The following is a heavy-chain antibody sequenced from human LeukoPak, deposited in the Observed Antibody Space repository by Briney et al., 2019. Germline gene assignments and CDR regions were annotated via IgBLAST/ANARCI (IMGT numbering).Heavy chain of an antibody. CDR2: IIPIFGTA. J-gene: IGHJ3*02. V-gene: IGHV1-69*05. D-gene: IGHD4-17*01. CDR3: ARDHDDYGDYQPRPAAAFDI. CDR1: GGTFSSYA. Sequence: ASVKVSCKASGGTFSSYAISWVRQAPGQGLEWMGGIIPIFGTANYAQKFQGRVTMTRDMSTSTVYMELSSLRSEDTAVYYCARDHDDYGDYQPRPAAAFDIWGQGTMVTVSS.